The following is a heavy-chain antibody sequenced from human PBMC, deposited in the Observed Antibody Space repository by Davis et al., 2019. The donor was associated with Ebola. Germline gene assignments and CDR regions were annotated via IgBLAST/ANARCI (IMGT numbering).Heavy chain of an antibody. CDR3: TRDRVTVNGNWFDP. Sequence: SETLSLTCAISGDSISSNRAAWNWIRQSPSRGLEWLGRTYFRSKWYNDYAVSVESRITINPDTSKNQFSLHLNSVTPEDTAVYYCTRDRVTVNGNWFDPWGQGTLVTVSS. D-gene: IGHD1-1*01. CDR2: TYFRSKWYN. V-gene: IGHV6-1*01. CDR1: GDSISSNRAA. J-gene: IGHJ5*02.